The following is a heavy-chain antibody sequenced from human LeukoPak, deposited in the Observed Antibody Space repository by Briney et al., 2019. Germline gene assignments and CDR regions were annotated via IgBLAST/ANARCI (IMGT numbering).Heavy chain of an antibody. Sequence: SETLSLTCTVSGGSISSRGYYWGWIRQPPGKGLEWIGSIYYSGSTYYNPSLKSRVTISVDTSKNQFSLKLSSVTAADTAVYYRARAPGRLVRVPNYYYYMDVWGKGTTVTISS. CDR2: IYYSGST. D-gene: IGHD6-13*01. V-gene: IGHV4-39*01. CDR1: GGSISSRGYY. CDR3: ARAPGRLVRVPNYYYYMDV. J-gene: IGHJ6*03.